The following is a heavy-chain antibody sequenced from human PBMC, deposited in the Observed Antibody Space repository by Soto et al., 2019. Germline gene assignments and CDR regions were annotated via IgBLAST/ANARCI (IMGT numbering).Heavy chain of an antibody. Sequence: QITLKESGPTLVKPTQTLTLTCTVSGFSLNTYGVGVGWIRQPPGKALEWLALIYWDDDKRYSPSLKSRLTITKDTSKNQVALTMTNMDPVDTVTYYCARALGSWGAYYFDYWGQGTLVTVSS. CDR1: GFSLNTYGVG. D-gene: IGHD3-16*01. CDR3: ARALGSWGAYYFDY. J-gene: IGHJ4*02. CDR2: IYWDDDK. V-gene: IGHV2-5*02.